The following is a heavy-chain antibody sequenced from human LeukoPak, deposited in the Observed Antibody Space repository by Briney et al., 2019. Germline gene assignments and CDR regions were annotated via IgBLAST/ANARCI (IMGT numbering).Heavy chain of an antibody. CDR2: INHDGSST. Sequence: GGSLRLSCATSGFTFSTFWMHWVRQAPGKGLVWVSRINHDGSSTNYADSVKGRFTISRDNAKNTLHLQMNSLRAEDTAVYYCVRDWGYDSSGYWQKYFDSWGQGTLVTVSS. J-gene: IGHJ4*02. V-gene: IGHV3-74*01. D-gene: IGHD3-22*01. CDR3: VRDWGYDSSGYWQKYFDS. CDR1: GFTFSTFW.